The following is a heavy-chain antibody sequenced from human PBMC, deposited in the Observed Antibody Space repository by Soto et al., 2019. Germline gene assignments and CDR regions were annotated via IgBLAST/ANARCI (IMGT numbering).Heavy chain of an antibody. D-gene: IGHD5-18*01. J-gene: IGHJ4*02. CDR2: IYSGGTT. CDR3: VRNTGWDTPMVH. Sequence: EVQLVESGGGLVQPGGSLRVSCAASGFTVSSNYMSWVRQAPGKGLEWVSVIYSGGTTYYADSVKGRFTISRDNSRNTLSLPMTSLTAEDTAVYYYVRNTGWDTPMVHWGQGTLFTFSS. V-gene: IGHV3-66*01. CDR1: GFTVSSNY.